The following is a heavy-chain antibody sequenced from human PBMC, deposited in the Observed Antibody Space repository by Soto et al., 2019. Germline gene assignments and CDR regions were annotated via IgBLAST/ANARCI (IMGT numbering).Heavy chain of an antibody. CDR2: ISSSSSDT. V-gene: IGHV3-11*06. Sequence: AGGSLRLSCAASGFTCSDYYMSWIRQAPGKGLEWVSYISSSSSDTNYADSVRGRFTISRDNAKNSLYLQMNGLRAEDTAVYYCVRDIARVGDTYYYDYWGQGTLVTVSS. CDR1: GFTCSDYY. D-gene: IGHD1-26*01. J-gene: IGHJ4*02. CDR3: VRDIARVGDTYYYDY.